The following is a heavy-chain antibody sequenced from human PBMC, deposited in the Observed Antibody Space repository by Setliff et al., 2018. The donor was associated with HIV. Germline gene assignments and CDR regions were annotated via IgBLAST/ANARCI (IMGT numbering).Heavy chain of an antibody. CDR1: GGTFSTYA. D-gene: IGHD6-25*01. CDR3: AYSSGFYHFDS. CDR2: INPLFGKA. Sequence: SVKVSCKASGGTFSTYALSWVRQAPGQGLEWMGGINPLFGKAKYAQRFQGRVTITAEESTDTAYIELNAVRSEDTAIYYCAYSSGFYHFDSRGQGTLVTVSS. J-gene: IGHJ5*01. V-gene: IGHV1-69*13.